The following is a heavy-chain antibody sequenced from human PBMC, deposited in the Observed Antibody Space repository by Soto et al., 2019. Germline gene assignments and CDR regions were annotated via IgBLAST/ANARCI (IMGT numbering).Heavy chain of an antibody. CDR3: RREEYDY. V-gene: IGHV3-21*01. D-gene: IGHD1-26*01. Sequence: GGSLRLSCAASGFTFNTYNMSWVRPGSGKGLEWGASISRTSDYIFYVDSVKGRFTISRDNAQNSLYLQMSSLRAEDTAVYYCRREEYDYWGQGTLVTVAS. CDR1: GFTFNTYN. J-gene: IGHJ4*02. CDR2: ISRTSDYI.